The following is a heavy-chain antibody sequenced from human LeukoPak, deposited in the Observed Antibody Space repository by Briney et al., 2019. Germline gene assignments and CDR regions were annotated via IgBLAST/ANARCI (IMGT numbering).Heavy chain of an antibody. CDR2: IYYSGST. CDR1: GGSINSNSYY. V-gene: IGHV4-39*01. J-gene: IGHJ5*02. CDR3: ARNKYYYGSGNYGVPNWFDP. Sequence: SETLSLTCTVSGGSINSNSYYWGWIRQPPGKGLEWIGSIYYSGSTYYNPSLKSRVTISVDTSKNQFSLKLSSVTAADTAVYYCARNKYYYGSGNYGVPNWFDPWGQGTLVTVSS. D-gene: IGHD3-10*01.